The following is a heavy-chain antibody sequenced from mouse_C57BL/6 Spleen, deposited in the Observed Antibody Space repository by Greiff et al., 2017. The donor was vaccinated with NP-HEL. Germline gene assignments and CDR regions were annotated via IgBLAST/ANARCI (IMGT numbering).Heavy chain of an antibody. CDR3: ARLRDGYFDY. D-gene: IGHD2-3*01. CDR2: IDPSDSYT. Sequence: VQLQQPGAELVKPGASVKLSCKASGYTFTSYWMQWVKQRPGQGLEWIGEIDPSDSYTNYNQKFKGKATLTVDTSSSTAYMQLSSLTSEDSAVYYCARLRDGYFDYWGQGTTLTVSS. V-gene: IGHV1-50*01. J-gene: IGHJ2*01. CDR1: GYTFTSYW.